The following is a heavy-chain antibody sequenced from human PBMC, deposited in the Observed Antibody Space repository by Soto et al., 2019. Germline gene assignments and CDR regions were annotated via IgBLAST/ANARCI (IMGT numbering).Heavy chain of an antibody. CDR2: IKQDGSEK. J-gene: IGHJ4*02. D-gene: IGHD2-15*01. V-gene: IGHV3-7*04. Sequence: GGSLRLSCAASGFTFSSYWMSWVRQAPGKGLEWVANIKQDGSEKYYVDSVKGRFTISRDNAKNSLYLQMNSLRAEDTAVYYCARALGRYCSGGSCDYVDYWGQGTLVTVSS. CDR3: ARALGRYCSGGSCDYVDY. CDR1: GFTFSSYW.